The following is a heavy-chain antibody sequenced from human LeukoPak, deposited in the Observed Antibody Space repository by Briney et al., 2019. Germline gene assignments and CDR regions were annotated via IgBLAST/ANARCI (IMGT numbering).Heavy chain of an antibody. Sequence: ASVKVSCKASGYTFTSYGISWVRQAPGQGLEWMGWISAYNGNTNYAQKLQGRVTMTTDTSTSTAYMELRSLRSDDTAVYYCARDSHYYSYYYMDVWGKGTTVTISS. CDR3: ARDSHYYSYYYMDV. V-gene: IGHV1-18*01. J-gene: IGHJ6*03. CDR1: GYTFTSYG. D-gene: IGHD3-10*01. CDR2: ISAYNGNT.